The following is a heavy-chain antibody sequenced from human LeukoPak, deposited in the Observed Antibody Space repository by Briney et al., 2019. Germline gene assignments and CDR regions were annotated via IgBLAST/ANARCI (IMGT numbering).Heavy chain of an antibody. CDR3: AKTRAVRRQGFDY. J-gene: IGHJ4*02. CDR2: ISGSGGST. CDR1: GFTFSSYA. D-gene: IGHD4-17*01. V-gene: IGHV3-23*01. Sequence: GGSLRLSCSASGFTFSSYAMSRVRQAPGKGLEGVSAISGSGGSTYYADSVKGRFTIYRDNSTNTLYLQMNSLSAEDTAVYYCAKTRAVRRQGFDYWGQGTLVTVSS.